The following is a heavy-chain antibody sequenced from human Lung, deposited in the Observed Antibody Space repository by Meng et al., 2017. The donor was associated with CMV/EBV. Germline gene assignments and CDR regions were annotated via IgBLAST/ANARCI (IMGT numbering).Heavy chain of an antibody. J-gene: IGHJ6*02. CDR2: IYYSGST. CDR1: GGSISSYY. CDR3: ASSGYSYGYGYYGMDV. V-gene: IGHV4-59*01. Sequence: SXTXSLXCTVSGGSISSYYWSWIRQPPGKGLEWIGYIYYSGSTNYNPSLKSRVTISVDTSKNQFSLKLSPVTAADTAVYYCASSGYSYGYGYYGMDVWGQGTTVTVSS. D-gene: IGHD5-18*01.